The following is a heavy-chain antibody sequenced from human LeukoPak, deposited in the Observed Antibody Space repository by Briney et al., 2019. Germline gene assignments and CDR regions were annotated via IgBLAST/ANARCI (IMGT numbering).Heavy chain of an antibody. CDR2: IIPIFGTA. V-gene: IGHV1-69*05. CDR1: GGTFSSYA. CDR3: ARGMVRGVPGPYFDY. J-gene: IGHJ4*02. D-gene: IGHD3-10*01. Sequence: VASVKVSCKASGGTFSSYAISWVRQASGQGLEWMGGIIPIFGTANYAQKFQGRVTITTDESTSTAYMELSSLRSEDTAVYYCARGMVRGVPGPYFDYWGQGTLVTVSS.